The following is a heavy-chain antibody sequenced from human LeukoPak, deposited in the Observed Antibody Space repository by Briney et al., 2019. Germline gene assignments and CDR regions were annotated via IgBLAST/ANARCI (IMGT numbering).Heavy chain of an antibody. D-gene: IGHD3-16*01. V-gene: IGHV3-7*03. Sequence: PGGSLILSCAASGFTFSSYWMNWARQAPGKGLEWVASINHNGNVNYYVDSVKGRFTISRDNAKNSLYLQMSNLRAEDTAVYFCARGGGLGVWGQGATVTVSS. CDR1: GFTFSSYW. J-gene: IGHJ6*02. CDR3: ARGGGLGV. CDR2: INHNGNVN.